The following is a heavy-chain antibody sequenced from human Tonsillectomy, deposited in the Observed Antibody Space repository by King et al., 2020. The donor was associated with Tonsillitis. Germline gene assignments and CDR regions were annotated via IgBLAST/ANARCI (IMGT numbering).Heavy chain of an antibody. CDR2: IDPIDSSP. V-gene: IGHV5-10-1*01. D-gene: IGHD4-17*01. CDR1: GYSFTNYW. J-gene: IGHJ4*02. CDR3: ARQGVYGDPNDY. Sequence: VQLVQSGAEVKKPGESLTISCKGSGYSFTNYWINWVRQMPRKGLEWMGRIDPIDSSPNYSPSFQGHVTISADKSISTAYLQWSSLKASDTAMYYCARQGVYGDPNDYWGQGTLVTVSS.